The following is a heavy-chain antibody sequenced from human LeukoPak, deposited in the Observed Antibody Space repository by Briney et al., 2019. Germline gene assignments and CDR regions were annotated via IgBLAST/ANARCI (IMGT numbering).Heavy chain of an antibody. CDR3: AKVSVWSGYYSGMDV. CDR2: ISGGGGST. Sequence: QPGGSLRLSCAASGFAFSSYAMSWVRQAPGKGLEWVSAISGGGGSTYYADSVKGRFTISRDNSKNTLYLQMNSLRAEDTAVYYCAKVSVWSGYYSGMDVWGQGTTVTISS. V-gene: IGHV3-23*01. J-gene: IGHJ6*02. D-gene: IGHD3-3*01. CDR1: GFAFSSYA.